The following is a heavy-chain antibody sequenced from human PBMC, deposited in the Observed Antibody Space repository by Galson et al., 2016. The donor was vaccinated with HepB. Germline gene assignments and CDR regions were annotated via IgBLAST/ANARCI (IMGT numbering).Heavy chain of an antibody. D-gene: IGHD4-17*01. J-gene: IGHJ4*02. Sequence: ETLSLTCTVSGGSTTTYYWSWIRQPPGKGLEWIGYTSYIGSTNYNPSLKSRVTISLDTSKNQFSLRLSSVTAADTAVYYCARDQQHGLLDWGQGTLVTVSS. CDR2: TSYIGST. CDR3: ARDQQHGLLD. CDR1: GGSTTTYY. V-gene: IGHV4-59*01.